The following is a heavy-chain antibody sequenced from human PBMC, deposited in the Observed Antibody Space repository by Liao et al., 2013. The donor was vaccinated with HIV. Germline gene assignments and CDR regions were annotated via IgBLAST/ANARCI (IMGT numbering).Heavy chain of an antibody. J-gene: IGHJ6*03. Sequence: QVQLQESGPGLAKPSQTLSLTCTVSGGSFSSGDYYWSWIRQPPGKGLEWIGCIYYSGSTYYNPSLKSRVMISVDTAKNQFSLKLASATAADTAVYYCAREIAGSDHYYYYYMDVWGKGTTVTVSS. V-gene: IGHV4-30-4*08. CDR3: AREIAGSDHYYYYYMDV. D-gene: IGHD2-21*01. CDR1: GGSFSSGDYY. CDR2: IYYSGST.